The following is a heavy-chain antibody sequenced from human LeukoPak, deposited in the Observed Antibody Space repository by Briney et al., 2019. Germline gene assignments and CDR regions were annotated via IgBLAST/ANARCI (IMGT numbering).Heavy chain of an antibody. CDR2: ISGSGGST. CDR3: TRHDGLWEDY. CDR1: GFTFSSYA. D-gene: IGHD5-18*01. V-gene: IGHV3-23*01. J-gene: IGHJ4*02. Sequence: GGSLRLSCAASGFTFSSYAMSWVRQAPGKGLEWVSAISGSGGSTYYADSVKGRFTISGDNSKNTLYLQMNSLRAEDTAVYYCTRHDGLWEDYWGQGTLVTVSS.